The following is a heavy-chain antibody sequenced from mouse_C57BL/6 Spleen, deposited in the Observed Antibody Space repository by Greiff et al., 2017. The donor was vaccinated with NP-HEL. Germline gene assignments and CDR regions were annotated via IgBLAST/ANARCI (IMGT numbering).Heavy chain of an antibody. CDR3: ALTGKWFAY. Sequence: QVQLQQSGAELVRPGTSVKVSCKASGYAFTNYLIEWVKQRPGQGLEWIGVINPGSGGTNYNEKFKGKATLTADKSSSTAYMQLSSLTSEDSAVYFCALTGKWFAYWGQGTLVTVSA. V-gene: IGHV1-54*01. J-gene: IGHJ3*01. D-gene: IGHD4-1*01. CDR1: GYAFTNYL. CDR2: INPGSGGT.